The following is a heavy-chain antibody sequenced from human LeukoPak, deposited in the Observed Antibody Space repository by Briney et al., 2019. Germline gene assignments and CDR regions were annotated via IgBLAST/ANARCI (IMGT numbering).Heavy chain of an antibody. V-gene: IGHV3-23*01. CDR3: VKASSSSPQYNWFDA. Sequence: GGSLRLSCAASEFTFSSYSMSWVRQAPGKGLEWVSVVSGTGGRTYYADSVKGRFTISRDNSKNTLYLQMNSLRAEDTALYYCVKASSSSPQYNWFDAWGQGTLVTVSS. CDR2: VSGTGGRT. J-gene: IGHJ5*02. D-gene: IGHD6-6*01. CDR1: EFTFSSYS.